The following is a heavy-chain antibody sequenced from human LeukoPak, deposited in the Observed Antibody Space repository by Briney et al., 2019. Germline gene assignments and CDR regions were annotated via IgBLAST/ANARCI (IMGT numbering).Heavy chain of an antibody. CDR1: GFNVTRYS. Sequence: GGSLRLSCVASGFNVTRYSMHWVRQSPGKGLEWVSSISSSGAYTYYADSLRGRFTISRDNAKSSLYLQMNSLRDGDTALYYCARCRYYTLGGDSFDVWGQGTMVTVSS. CDR3: ARCRYYTLGGDSFDV. D-gene: IGHD2-2*02. V-gene: IGHV3-21*01. CDR2: ISSSGAYT. J-gene: IGHJ3*01.